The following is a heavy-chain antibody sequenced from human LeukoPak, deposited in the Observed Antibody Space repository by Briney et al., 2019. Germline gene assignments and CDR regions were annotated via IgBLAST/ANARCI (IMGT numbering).Heavy chain of an antibody. J-gene: IGHJ3*02. CDR2: VNPTTGDT. CDR1: GYTFTSYY. CDR3: ARYGFSTVWQGGWHAFDI. V-gene: IGHV1-46*01. Sequence: ASVKVSSKASGYTFTSYYMHWVRQAPGQGLGRVGIVNPTTGDTTYAPTFQGRLTMTRDMSTSTVYMELSSLTSEDTAVFYCARYGFSTVWQGGWHAFDIWGQGTVVTVSS. D-gene: IGHD6-13*01.